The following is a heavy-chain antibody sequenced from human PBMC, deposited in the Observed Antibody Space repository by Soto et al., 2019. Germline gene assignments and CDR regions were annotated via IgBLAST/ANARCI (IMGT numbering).Heavy chain of an antibody. Sequence: SETLSLTCAVYGGSFSGYYWSWIRQPPGKGLEWIGEINHSGSTNYNPSLKSRVTISVDTSKNQFSLKLSSVTAADTAVYYCARHWSETYFNYYYYLDVWGKGTTVTVSS. D-gene: IGHD3-3*01. CDR2: INHSGST. V-gene: IGHV4-34*01. CDR3: ARHWSETYFNYYYYLDV. J-gene: IGHJ6*03. CDR1: GGSFSGYY.